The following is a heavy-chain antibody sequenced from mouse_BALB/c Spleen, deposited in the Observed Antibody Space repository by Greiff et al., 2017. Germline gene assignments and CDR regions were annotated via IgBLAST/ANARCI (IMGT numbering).Heavy chain of an antibody. Sequence: EVKLVESGGGLVQPGGSLKLSCAASGFTFSSYTMSWVRQTPEKRLEWVAYISNGGGSTYYPDTVKGRFPISRDNAKNTLYLQMSSLKSEDTAMYYCASRSDYDYDAWFAYWGQGALVTVSA. CDR3: ASRSDYDYDAWFAY. CDR2: ISNGGGST. D-gene: IGHD2-4*01. V-gene: IGHV5-12-2*01. CDR1: GFTFSSYT. J-gene: IGHJ3*01.